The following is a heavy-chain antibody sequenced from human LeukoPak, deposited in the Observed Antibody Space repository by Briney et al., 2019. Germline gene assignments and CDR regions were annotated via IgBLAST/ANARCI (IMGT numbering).Heavy chain of an antibody. CDR2: IKQDGSEK. V-gene: IGHV3-7*01. Sequence: GGSLRLSCAASGFTFSSYWMSWVRQAPGKGLEWVANIKQDGSEKYYVDSVKGRFTISRDNAKNSLYLQMNSLRAEDTAVYYCASGEYCSSTSCYRDPRTPSDYWGQGTLVTVSS. CDR1: GFTFSSYW. CDR3: ASGEYCSSTSCYRDPRTPSDY. J-gene: IGHJ4*02. D-gene: IGHD2-2*01.